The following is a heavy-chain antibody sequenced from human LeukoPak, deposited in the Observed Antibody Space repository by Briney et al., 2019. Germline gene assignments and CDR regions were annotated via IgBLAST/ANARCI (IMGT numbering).Heavy chain of an antibody. CDR2: IYSSGST. J-gene: IGHJ5*02. CDR1: GFTVSSNY. CDR3: ARRGNYYGSGSNNWFDP. Sequence: GGSLRLSCTVSGFTVSSNYMSWVRQAPGKGLEWVSIIYSSGSTYYADSVKGRFTISRDNSKNTLYLQMNSLRAEDTAVYYCARRGNYYGSGSNNWFDPWGQGTLVTVSS. V-gene: IGHV3-66*04. D-gene: IGHD3-10*01.